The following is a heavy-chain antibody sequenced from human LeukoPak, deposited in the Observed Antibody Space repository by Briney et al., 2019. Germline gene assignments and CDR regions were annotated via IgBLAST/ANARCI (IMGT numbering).Heavy chain of an antibody. V-gene: IGHV1-18*01. Sequence: ASVKVSCKASGYTFTSYGISWVRQAPGQGLEWMGWISAYNGNTNYAQKFQGRVTITADKSTSTAYMELSSLRSEDTAVYYCARAYYYDSSGYYYEVHAFDIWGQGTMVTVSS. D-gene: IGHD3-22*01. CDR1: GYTFTSYG. J-gene: IGHJ3*02. CDR2: ISAYNGNT. CDR3: ARAYYYDSSGYYYEVHAFDI.